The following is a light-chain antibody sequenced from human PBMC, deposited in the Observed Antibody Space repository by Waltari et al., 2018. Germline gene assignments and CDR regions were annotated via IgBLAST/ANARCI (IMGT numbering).Light chain of an antibody. J-gene: IGKJ4*01. V-gene: IGKV1-39*01. CDR2: AAS. Sequence: DIQMTQSLSSLSASVGDRVTLTCRASQSISSHLNWYQQKPGKAPKLLIYAASSLQSGVPSRFSGSGSGTDFTLTISSLQPEDFATYYCQQSYSTPETFGGGTKVEIK. CDR3: QQSYSTPET. CDR1: QSISSH.